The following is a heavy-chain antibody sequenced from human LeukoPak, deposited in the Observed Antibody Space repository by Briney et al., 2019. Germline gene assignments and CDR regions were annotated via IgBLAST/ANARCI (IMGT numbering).Heavy chain of an antibody. J-gene: IGHJ4*02. CDR2: MNPNSGNT. V-gene: IGHV1-8*01. D-gene: IGHD6-13*01. CDR3: ARGLTMAAAGTLGY. CDR1: GYTFTSYD. Sequence: ASVKVSCKASGYTFTSYDINWVRQATGQGLEWMGWMNPNSGNTGYAQKFQGRVTMTRNTSISTAYMELSSLRSEDTAVYYCARGLTMAAAGTLGYWGQETLVTVSS.